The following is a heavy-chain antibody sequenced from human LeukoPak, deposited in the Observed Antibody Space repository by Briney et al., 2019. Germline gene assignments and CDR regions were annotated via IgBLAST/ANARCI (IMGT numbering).Heavy chain of an antibody. CDR2: IKQDGSEK. J-gene: IGHJ4*02. CDR3: AREAGTGYFDY. Sequence: GGSLRLSCAAPGFTFSSYWMSWVRQAPGKGLEWVANIKQDGSEKYYVDSVKGRFTISRDNAKNSLYLQMNSLRAEDTAVYYCAREAGTGYFDYWGQGTLVTASS. V-gene: IGHV3-7*03. D-gene: IGHD6-19*01. CDR1: GFTFSSYW.